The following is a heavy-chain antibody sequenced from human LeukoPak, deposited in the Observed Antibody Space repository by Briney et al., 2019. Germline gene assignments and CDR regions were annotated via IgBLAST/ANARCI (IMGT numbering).Heavy chain of an antibody. Sequence: GGSLRLSCAASGFTFSSYSMNWVRQAPGRGLEWVSYISGGSSTIYYADSVKGRFTISRDNAKNSLYLQMNSLRDEDTAMYYCARYSDFWGQGTLVTVSS. D-gene: IGHD2-21*01. CDR3: ARYSDF. CDR2: ISGGSSTI. J-gene: IGHJ4*02. V-gene: IGHV3-48*02. CDR1: GFTFSSYS.